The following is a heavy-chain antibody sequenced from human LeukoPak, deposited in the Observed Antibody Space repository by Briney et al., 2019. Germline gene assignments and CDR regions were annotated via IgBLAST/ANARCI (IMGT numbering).Heavy chain of an antibody. Sequence: GGSLRLSCAASGFTFSSYAMSWVRQAPGKGLEWVSAISGSGGSTYYADSVKGRFAISRDNSKSTLYLQMNSLRAEDTAVYYCAKDRRPIAAAGSDYWGQGTLVTVSS. CDR1: GFTFSSYA. V-gene: IGHV3-23*01. CDR3: AKDRRPIAAAGSDY. CDR2: ISGSGGST. J-gene: IGHJ4*02. D-gene: IGHD6-13*01.